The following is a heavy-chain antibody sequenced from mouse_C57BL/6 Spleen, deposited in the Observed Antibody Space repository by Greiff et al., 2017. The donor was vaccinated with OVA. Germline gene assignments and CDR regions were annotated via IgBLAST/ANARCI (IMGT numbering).Heavy chain of an antibody. J-gene: IGHJ2*01. CDR2: IYPSDSET. Sequence: QVQLQQSGAELVRPGSSVKLSCKASGYTFTSYWMDWVKQRPGQGLEWIGNIYPSDSETHYNQKFKDKATLTVDKSSSTAYMQLSSLTSEDSAVYYCAPLLLRSFDYWGQGTTLTVSS. V-gene: IGHV1-61*01. D-gene: IGHD1-1*01. CDR3: APLLLRSFDY. CDR1: GYTFTSYW.